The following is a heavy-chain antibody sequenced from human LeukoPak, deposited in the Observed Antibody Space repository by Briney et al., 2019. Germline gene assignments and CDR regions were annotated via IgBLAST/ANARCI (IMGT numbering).Heavy chain of an antibody. CDR3: ARAYCTNGVCYEGYFDY. D-gene: IGHD2-8*01. Sequence: GASVKVSCKASGGTFSSYAISWVRQAPGQGLEWMGGIIPIFGTANYAQKFQGRVTITADESTSTAYMELSSLRSGDTAVYYCARAYCTNGVCYEGYFDYWGQGTLVTVSS. J-gene: IGHJ4*02. V-gene: IGHV1-69*13. CDR2: IIPIFGTA. CDR1: GGTFSSYA.